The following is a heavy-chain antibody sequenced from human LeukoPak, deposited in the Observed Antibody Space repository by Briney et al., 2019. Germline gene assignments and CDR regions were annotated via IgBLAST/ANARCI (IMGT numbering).Heavy chain of an antibody. D-gene: IGHD6-13*01. Sequence: GGSLRLSCAASGFSFSSHYMSWVRQAPGKGLEWVANIEQDGSDKFYVDSVRGRFTISRDNAKNSLYLQMNTLRGEDTAVYYCAREGITAAGDDAFDIWGQGTMVTVSS. CDR2: IEQDGSDK. V-gene: IGHV3-7*01. J-gene: IGHJ3*02. CDR3: AREGITAAGDDAFDI. CDR1: GFSFSSHY.